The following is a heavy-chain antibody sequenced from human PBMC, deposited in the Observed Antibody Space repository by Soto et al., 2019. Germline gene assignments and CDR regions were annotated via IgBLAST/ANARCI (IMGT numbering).Heavy chain of an antibody. Sequence: GTSVKACSKERGDGYAGSSRRWLRQAKRQGLEWMGWINPNSGGTNYAQKFQGWVTMTRDTSISTAYMELSRLRSDDTAVYYCARVAIVGANDAFDIWGQGTMVTVSS. J-gene: IGHJ3*02. CDR1: GDGYAGSS. CDR2: INPNSGGT. V-gene: IGHV1-2*04. D-gene: IGHD1-26*01. CDR3: ARVAIVGANDAFDI.